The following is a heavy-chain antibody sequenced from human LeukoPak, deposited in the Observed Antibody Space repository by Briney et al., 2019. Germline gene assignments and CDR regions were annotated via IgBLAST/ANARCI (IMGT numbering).Heavy chain of an antibody. CDR1: GDFVGSYY. Sequence: PLETLSLTCSVSGDFVGSYYWSWVRQPPGKGLQWIGCMYYTGETHYNPSLQSRVSMSVDTSKNQFSLKVYSLSAADTAVYYCARHHSGWHFDSWGQGIPVTVSS. J-gene: IGHJ4*02. CDR3: ARHHSGWHFDS. D-gene: IGHD6-19*01. V-gene: IGHV4-59*02. CDR2: MYYTGET.